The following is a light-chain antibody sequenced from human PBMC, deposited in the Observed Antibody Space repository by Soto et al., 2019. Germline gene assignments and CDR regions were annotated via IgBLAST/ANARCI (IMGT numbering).Light chain of an antibody. V-gene: IGLV2-23*01. CDR3: CLYVGATTYV. J-gene: IGLJ1*01. Sequence: QSALAQPASVSGPPGQSITISCTGASGYVGTYSLASWYQQHPGKAPKVVIYEGHKRPSGVPDRFSGSTSVNTASLTISGLQTDDEADYYCCLYVGATTYVFGTGTKVTVL. CDR2: EGH. CDR1: SGYVGTYSL.